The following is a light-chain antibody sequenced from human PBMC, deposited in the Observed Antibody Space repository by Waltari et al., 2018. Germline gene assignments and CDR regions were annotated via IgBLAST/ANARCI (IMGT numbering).Light chain of an antibody. CDR3: LQYGRSPYN. CDR1: QSINSR. Sequence: DIQMTQSPSSLSASVGDTVTITCRASQSINSRLEWYQQKPGKAPILLIYKASSLQSGVPSRFSGSGSGTDFTLTISSLQPEDFATYHCLQYGRSPYNFGQGTKVEI. J-gene: IGKJ2*01. V-gene: IGKV1-5*03. CDR2: KAS.